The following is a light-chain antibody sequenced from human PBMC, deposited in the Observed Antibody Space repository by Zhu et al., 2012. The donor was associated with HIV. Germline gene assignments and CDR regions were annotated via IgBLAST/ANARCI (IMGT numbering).Light chain of an antibody. V-gene: IGKV1-9*01. Sequence: DVQLTQSPSFLSASVGDRVTITCRASEPISRYLAWYQQKPGKAPKLLIYDASTLQSGVPSTFSGSGSGTEFTLTISSLQPEDFAIYYCQQLNTYPLFTFGPGTKVDIK. CDR2: DAS. CDR3: QQLNTYPLFT. CDR1: EPISRY. J-gene: IGKJ3*01.